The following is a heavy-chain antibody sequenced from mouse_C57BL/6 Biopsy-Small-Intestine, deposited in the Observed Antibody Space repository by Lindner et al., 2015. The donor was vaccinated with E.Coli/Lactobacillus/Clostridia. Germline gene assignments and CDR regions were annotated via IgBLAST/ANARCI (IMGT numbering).Heavy chain of an antibody. J-gene: IGHJ2*01. CDR1: GYPFTDYN. D-gene: IGHD2-2*01. V-gene: IGHV1-18*01. Sequence: VQLQESGAELVKPGTSVKIPCKASGYPFTDYNMDWVKQSHGKSLEWIGDIHPNDGTTIYNQKFKGKAILTVDKSSSTAYMELRSLTSEDTAVYYCAAYGYDADYWGQGTTLTVSS. CDR3: AAYGYDADY. CDR2: IHPNDGTT.